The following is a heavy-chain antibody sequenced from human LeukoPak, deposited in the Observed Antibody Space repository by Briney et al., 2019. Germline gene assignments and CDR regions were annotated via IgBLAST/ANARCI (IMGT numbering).Heavy chain of an antibody. CDR3: TSDTVDTAVGIDY. D-gene: IGHD5-18*01. J-gene: IGHJ4*02. V-gene: IGHV3-74*01. CDR2: INSDGSSI. Sequence: GGSLRLSCAASGFTISSHWMHWVRQVSVKGLVWFSRINSDGSSISYADSVKGRFNTSRDNAKNTLYLQMNSLRVEDTAVYHCTSDTVDTAVGIDYWGQGTLVTVSS. CDR1: GFTISSHW.